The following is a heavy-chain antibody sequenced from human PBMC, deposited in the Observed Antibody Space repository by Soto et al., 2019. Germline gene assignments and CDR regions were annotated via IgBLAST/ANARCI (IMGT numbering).Heavy chain of an antibody. D-gene: IGHD4-17*01. J-gene: IGHJ1*01. V-gene: IGHV3-23*01. CDR1: GFDFGSNA. CDR2: LTPGGETT. Sequence: PGGSLRLSCEASGFDFGSNAMTWVRQAPGKGLERVSALTPGGETTYYADSVKGRFTISRDNSKNTLYLQMNSLRAEDTAVYYCAREGGYGDYLQYFQHWGQGTLVTVSS. CDR3: AREGGYGDYLQYFQH.